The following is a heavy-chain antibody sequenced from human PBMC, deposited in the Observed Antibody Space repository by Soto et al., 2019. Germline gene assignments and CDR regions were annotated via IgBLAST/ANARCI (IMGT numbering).Heavy chain of an antibody. CDR3: ARHEGLRYNWYAMDV. Sequence: GESLKISCKASGYSFTNYWISWVRQMPGKGPEWMGRIDPRDSYSDYSPSFQGHVTISLDTSTTTAYLQWSSLKASDTATYYCARHEGLRYNWYAMDVCGQGTTVTVSS. V-gene: IGHV5-10-1*01. CDR1: GYSFTNYW. J-gene: IGHJ6*02. CDR2: IDPRDSYS. D-gene: IGHD1-1*01.